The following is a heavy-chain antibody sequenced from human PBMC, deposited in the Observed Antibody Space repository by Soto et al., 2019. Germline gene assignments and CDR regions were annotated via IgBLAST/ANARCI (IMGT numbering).Heavy chain of an antibody. J-gene: IGHJ3*02. D-gene: IGHD3-9*01. CDR3: ASRRGRHDILTGYYQGAFDI. V-gene: IGHV1-69*02. Sequence: SVKVSCKACGGTFSSYTISCVRQAPGQGLEWMGRIIPILGIANYAQKFQGRVTITADKSTSTAYMELSSLRSEDTAVYYCASRRGRHDILTGYYQGAFDIWGQGTMVTVSS. CDR2: IIPILGIA. CDR1: GGTFSSYT.